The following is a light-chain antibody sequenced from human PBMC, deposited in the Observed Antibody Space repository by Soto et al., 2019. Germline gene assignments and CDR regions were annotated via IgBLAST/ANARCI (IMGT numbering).Light chain of an antibody. Sequence: QSVLTQPPSASGTPGQRVTISCSGSSSNIGSNTVNWYQQLSGTAPKLLIYNNNQRPSGVPDRFPGSKSGTSASLAISGLQSEDEADYYCAAWDDSLNGLVFGTGTKLTVL. CDR1: SSNIGSNT. V-gene: IGLV1-44*01. J-gene: IGLJ1*01. CDR3: AAWDDSLNGLV. CDR2: NNN.